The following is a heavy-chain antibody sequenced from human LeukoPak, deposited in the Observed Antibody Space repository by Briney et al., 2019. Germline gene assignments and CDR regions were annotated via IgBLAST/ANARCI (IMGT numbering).Heavy chain of an antibody. Sequence: SETLSLTCTVSGGSISSSSYYWGWIRQPPGKGLEWIGSIYYSGSTYYNLSLKSRVTISVDTSKNQFSLKLSSVTAADTAVYYCAREFKWPNRFGDHGMDVWGQGTTVTVSS. D-gene: IGHD3-10*01. CDR3: AREFKWPNRFGDHGMDV. CDR2: IYYSGST. V-gene: IGHV4-39*07. CDR1: GGSISSSSYY. J-gene: IGHJ6*02.